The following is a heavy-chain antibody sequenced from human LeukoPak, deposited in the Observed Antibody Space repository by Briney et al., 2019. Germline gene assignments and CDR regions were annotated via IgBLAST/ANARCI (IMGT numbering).Heavy chain of an antibody. J-gene: IGHJ3*02. D-gene: IGHD4-17*01. V-gene: IGHV3-30*02. CDR2: IRYDGSNK. CDR3: AKEEEATVTTAAFDI. CDR1: GFTFSSYG. Sequence: GGSLRLSCAASGFTFSSYGMHWVRQAPGKGLEWVAFIRYDGSNKYYADSVKGRFTISRDNSKNTLYLQMNSLRAEDTAVYYCAKEEEATVTTAAFDIWGQGTMVTVSS.